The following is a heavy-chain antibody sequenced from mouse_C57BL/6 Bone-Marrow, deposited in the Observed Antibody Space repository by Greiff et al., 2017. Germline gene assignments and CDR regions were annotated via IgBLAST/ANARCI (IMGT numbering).Heavy chain of an antibody. D-gene: IGHD2-4*01. CDR2: IYPGSGST. V-gene: IGHV1-55*01. Sequence: VQLQHPGAELVKPGASVKMSCKASGYTFTSYWITWVKQRPGQGLGWIGDIYPGSGSTNYNEKFKSKATLTVDTSSSTAYMQLSSLTSEDSAVYYCASKGPMITRYFDVWGTGTTVTVSS. J-gene: IGHJ1*03. CDR1: GYTFTSYW. CDR3: ASKGPMITRYFDV.